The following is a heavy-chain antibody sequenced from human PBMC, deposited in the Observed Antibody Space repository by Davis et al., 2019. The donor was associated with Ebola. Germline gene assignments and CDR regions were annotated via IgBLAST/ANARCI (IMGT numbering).Heavy chain of an antibody. V-gene: IGHV1-69*13. CDR3: AHLGPQRYCSGGGCHGYLDY. D-gene: IGHD2-15*01. CDR2: IIPIFGTA. CDR1: GGTFSSYA. Sequence: SVKVSCKASGGTFSSYAISWVRQAPGQGLEWMGGIIPIFGTANYAQKFQGRVTITADESTSTAYMELSSLRSEDTAVYYCAHLGPQRYCSGGGCHGYLDYWGQGTLVTVAS. J-gene: IGHJ4*02.